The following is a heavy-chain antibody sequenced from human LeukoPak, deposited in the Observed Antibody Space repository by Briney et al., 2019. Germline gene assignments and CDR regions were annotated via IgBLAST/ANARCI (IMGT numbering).Heavy chain of an antibody. V-gene: IGHV3-9*01. J-gene: IGHJ4*02. CDR2: INWNNGTI. CDR3: ARIAEAGNYFDY. CDR1: GFTFDDYA. D-gene: IGHD6-13*01. Sequence: SLRLSCAASGFTFDDYAMHWVRQAPGKGLEWVSGINWNNGTIGYADSVKGRFTISRDNAKNSLYLQMNSLRAEDTAFYYCARIAEAGNYFDYWGQGILVTVSS.